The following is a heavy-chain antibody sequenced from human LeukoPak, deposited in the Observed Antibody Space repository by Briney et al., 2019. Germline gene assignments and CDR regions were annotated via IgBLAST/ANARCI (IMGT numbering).Heavy chain of an antibody. CDR3: TTDPPGDY. V-gene: IGHV3-15*01. CDR2: IKRDIDGGTT. J-gene: IGHJ4*02. CDR1: GFTFSDAW. Sequence: PGGSLRLSCAASGFTFSDAWMSWVRQAAGKGLEWVGRIKRDIDGGTTDYAAPVKGRFTISRDDSKNTLYLQMNSLRIEDTAMYYCTTDPPGDYWGQGTLVTVSS.